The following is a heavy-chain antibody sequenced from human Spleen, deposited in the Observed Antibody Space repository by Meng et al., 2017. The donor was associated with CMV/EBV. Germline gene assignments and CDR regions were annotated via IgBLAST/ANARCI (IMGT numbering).Heavy chain of an antibody. V-gene: IGHV4-61*01. CDR1: GGSVSSGSYY. Sequence: SETLSLTCTVSGGSVSSGSYYWSWIRQPPGKGLEWIGYIYYSGSTNYNPSLKSRVTISVDTSKNQFSLKLSSVTAADTAVYYCARARGFLPPRDAFDIWGKGQWSPSPQ. CDR2: IYYSGST. CDR3: ARARGFLPPRDAFDI. J-gene: IGHJ3*02. D-gene: IGHD3-3*01.